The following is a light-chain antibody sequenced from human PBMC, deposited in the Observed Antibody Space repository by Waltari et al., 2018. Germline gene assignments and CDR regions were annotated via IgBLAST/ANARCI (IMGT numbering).Light chain of an antibody. Sequence: QSPLTQPASVSGSPGQSLTTSCPGTSSDVGYYQLFSWYQQHPGKAPKLMIYAVSKRPSGVSDRFSGSKSGDMASLTISGLQPEDEAEYFCSSYAGSSKEVFGGGTKVTVL. J-gene: IGLJ2*01. CDR3: SSYAGSSKEV. CDR2: AVS. V-gene: IGLV2-23*02. CDR1: SSDVGYYQL.